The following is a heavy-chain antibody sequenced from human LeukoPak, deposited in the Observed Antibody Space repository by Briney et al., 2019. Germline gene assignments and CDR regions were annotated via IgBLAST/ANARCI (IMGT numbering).Heavy chain of an antibody. Sequence: ASVKVSCKASGYTFTGYYMQWVRQAPGQGLEWMGWINPNSGGTNYAQKFQGRVTMTRDTSISTAYMELSRLRSDDTAVYYCARDDCSSTSCYGDFDYWGQGTLVTVSS. CDR1: GYTFTGYY. CDR3: ARDDCSSTSCYGDFDY. J-gene: IGHJ4*02. V-gene: IGHV1-2*02. D-gene: IGHD2-2*01. CDR2: INPNSGGT.